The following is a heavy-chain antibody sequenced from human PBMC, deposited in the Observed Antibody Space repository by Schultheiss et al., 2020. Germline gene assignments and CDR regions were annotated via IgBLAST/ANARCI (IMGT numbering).Heavy chain of an antibody. CDR2: IYYSGST. CDR1: GGSISSGGYY. J-gene: IGHJ4*02. CDR3: ARGLNPDCSGGSCYSDWGLYYFDS. D-gene: IGHD2-15*01. V-gene: IGHV4-31*03. Sequence: SETLSLTCTVSGGSISSGGYYWSWIRQHPGKGLEWIGYIYYSGSTYYNPSLKSRVTISVDTSKNQFSLKLSSVTAADTAVYYCARGLNPDCSGGSCYSDWGLYYFDSCGQGTLVTVSS.